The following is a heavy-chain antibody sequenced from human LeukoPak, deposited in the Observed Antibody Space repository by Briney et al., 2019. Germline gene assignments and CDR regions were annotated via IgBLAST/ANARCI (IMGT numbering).Heavy chain of an antibody. CDR2: IYTSGST. V-gene: IGHV4-4*07. Sequence: SETLSLTCTVSGGSVSSYYWSWIRQPAGKGLEWIGRIYTSGSTNYNASLKSRVTMSVDTSKNQFSLKLSSVTAADTAVYYCAGGTIFGVVTYYYYGMAVWGQGTTVTVPS. J-gene: IGHJ6*02. CDR1: GGSVSSYY. CDR3: AGGTIFGVVTYYYYGMAV. D-gene: IGHD3-3*01.